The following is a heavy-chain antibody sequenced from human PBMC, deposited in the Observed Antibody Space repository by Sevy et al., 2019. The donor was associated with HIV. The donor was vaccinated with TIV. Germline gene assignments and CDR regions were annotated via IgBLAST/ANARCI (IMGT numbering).Heavy chain of an antibody. CDR1: GYTFTVYY. D-gene: IGHD3-3*01. Sequence: ASLKVSCKASGYTFTVYYLNWVRQAPGQGLEWMGRINPNSGGTKYAQKFEGRVTMTTDTSISTAYMELSSLGSDDTAVYYCARDSDFWSGSSTFTYWGQGTLVTVSS. CDR2: INPNSGGT. CDR3: ARDSDFWSGSSTFTY. V-gene: IGHV1-2*02. J-gene: IGHJ4*02.